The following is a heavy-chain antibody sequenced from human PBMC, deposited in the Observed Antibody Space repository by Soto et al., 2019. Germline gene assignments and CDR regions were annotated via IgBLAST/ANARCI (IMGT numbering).Heavy chain of an antibody. CDR3: ARGPGRDIVVVPAADY. Sequence: LRLSCAASGFTFSSYSMNWVRQAPGKGLEWVSSISSSSSYIYYADSVKGRFTISRDNAKNSLYLQMNSLRAEDTAVYYCARGPGRDIVVVPAADYWGQGTMVTVYS. V-gene: IGHV3-21*01. D-gene: IGHD2-2*01. CDR2: ISSSSSYI. J-gene: IGHJ4*02. CDR1: GFTFSSYS.